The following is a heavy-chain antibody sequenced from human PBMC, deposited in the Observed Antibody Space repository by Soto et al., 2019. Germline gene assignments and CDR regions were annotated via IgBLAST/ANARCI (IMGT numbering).Heavy chain of an antibody. CDR2: IIPIAAIA. CDR3: ARGSTIVRGAPSRFDP. V-gene: IGHV1-69*02. CDR1: GGTFSRYT. J-gene: IGHJ5*02. Sequence: QVQLVQSGAEVKKPGSSVKVSCKASGGTFSRYTINWVRQSPGQGLEWMGRIIPIAAIANYTQNFQGRVTLTVDKSSTTAYMELSSLRTDDTAVYYCARGSTIVRGAPSRFDPWGQGTLVTVSS. D-gene: IGHD3-10*01.